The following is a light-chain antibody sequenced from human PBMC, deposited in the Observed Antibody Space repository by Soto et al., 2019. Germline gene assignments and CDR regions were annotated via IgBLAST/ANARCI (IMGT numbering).Light chain of an antibody. J-gene: IGKJ5*01. CDR1: QSVNSR. Sequence: EIVMTQSPGTLSLSPGERATLSCRASQSVNSRLAWYHYKPGEAPRLLISDASIRAAGIPDRFSGSGSGTDFTLTISRLEPEDFALYYCQQYVVGSLLTFGRGTRLEIK. V-gene: IGKV3-20*01. CDR2: DAS. CDR3: QQYVVGSLLT.